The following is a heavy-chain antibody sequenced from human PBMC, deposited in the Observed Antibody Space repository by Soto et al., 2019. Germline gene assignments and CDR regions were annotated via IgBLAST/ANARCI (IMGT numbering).Heavy chain of an antibody. D-gene: IGHD3-3*02. Sequence: SQTLSLTCAISGDSVSSDSGTWNWIRQSPSRGLEWLGRTYYRSKWYNEYAVSVKSRITINPDTSKNQFSLQLNSVTPEDTAGYYCARATSTWFDPWGQGTLVTVSS. V-gene: IGHV6-1*01. CDR3: ARATSTWFDP. CDR2: TYYRSKWYN. CDR1: GDSVSSDSGT. J-gene: IGHJ5*02.